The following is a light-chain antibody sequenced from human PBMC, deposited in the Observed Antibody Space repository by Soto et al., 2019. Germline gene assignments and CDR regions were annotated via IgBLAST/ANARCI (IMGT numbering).Light chain of an antibody. V-gene: IGKV3-15*01. CDR1: QSISRY. J-gene: IGKJ1*01. CDR3: QQYNGYSRT. CDR2: GAS. Sequence: IVLTQSPGTLSLSPGERTTLSCRASQSISRYLAWYQQKPGQGPRLLIYGASTRATGIPARFSGSGSGTEFTLTISSLQPDDFATYYCQQYNGYSRTFGQGTKVDIK.